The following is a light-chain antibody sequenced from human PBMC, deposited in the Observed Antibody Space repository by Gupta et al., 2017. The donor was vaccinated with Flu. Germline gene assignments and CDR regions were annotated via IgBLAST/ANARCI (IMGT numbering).Light chain of an antibody. CDR3: SSYTTRSTRVV. CDR1: ISDVGGYKY. Sequence: QSALTQPASVSGSPGQSITISCTGTISDVGGYKYVSWYQQYPGKAPKLMIYDVSDRPSGVSDRFSGSKSGNTASLTISGLQAEDEANYDCSSYTTRSTRVVFGGGTNLTVL. J-gene: IGLJ2*01. V-gene: IGLV2-14*03. CDR2: DVS.